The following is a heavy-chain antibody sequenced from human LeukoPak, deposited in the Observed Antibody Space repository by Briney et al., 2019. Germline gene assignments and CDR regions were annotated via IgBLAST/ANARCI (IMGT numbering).Heavy chain of an antibody. CDR1: GFTVSSNY. D-gene: IGHD2-2*02. Sequence: GGSLRLSCAASGFTVSSNYMSWVRQAPGKGLEWVSVIYSGGSTYYADSVKGRFTISRDNSKNTPYLQMNSLRAEDTAVYYCARDRPRLLYGYYYYMDVWGKGTTVTVSS. J-gene: IGHJ6*03. CDR2: IYSGGST. V-gene: IGHV3-53*01. CDR3: ARDRPRLLYGYYYYMDV.